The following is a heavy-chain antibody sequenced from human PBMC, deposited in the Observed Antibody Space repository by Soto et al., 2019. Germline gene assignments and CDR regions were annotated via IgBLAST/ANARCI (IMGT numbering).Heavy chain of an antibody. Sequence: KPSETLSLTCTVSGGSISSGGYYWSWIRQHPGKGLEWIGYIYYSGSTYYNPSLKSRVTISVDTSKNQFSLKLSSVTAADTAVYYCARGKSSRKTNGYFDYWGQGTLVTVSS. CDR3: ARGKSSRKTNGYFDY. J-gene: IGHJ4*02. V-gene: IGHV4-31*03. CDR2: IYYSGST. D-gene: IGHD6-13*01. CDR1: GGSISSGGYY.